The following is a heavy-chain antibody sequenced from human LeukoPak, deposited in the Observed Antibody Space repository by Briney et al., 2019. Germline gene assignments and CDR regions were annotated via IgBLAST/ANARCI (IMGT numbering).Heavy chain of an antibody. CDR3: ARDGEGGYSGYDYAFDI. D-gene: IGHD5-12*01. CDR2: INHSGGT. CDR1: GGSFSGYY. J-gene: IGHJ3*02. Sequence: SETLSLTCGVYGGSFSGYYWSWIRQPPGKGLEWIGEINHSGGTKYNPSLKSRVSISIDTSKNQLSLKLTSVTAADTAVYYCARDGEGGYSGYDYAFDIWGQGTKVTVSS. V-gene: IGHV4-34*01.